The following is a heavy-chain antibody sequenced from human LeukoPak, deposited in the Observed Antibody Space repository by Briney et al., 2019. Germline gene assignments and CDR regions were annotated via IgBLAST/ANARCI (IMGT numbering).Heavy chain of an antibody. V-gene: IGHV3-33*01. D-gene: IGHD2-15*01. CDR1: GFTFSSYG. CDR3: ARDRSVVAAATPPWFDP. CDR2: IWYDGSNK. Sequence: PGGSLRLSCAASGFTFSSYGMHWVRQAPGKGLEWVAVIWYDGSNKYYADSVKGRFTISRDNSKNTLYLQMNSLRAEDTAVYYCARDRSVVAAATPPWFDPWGQGTLVTVSS. J-gene: IGHJ5*02.